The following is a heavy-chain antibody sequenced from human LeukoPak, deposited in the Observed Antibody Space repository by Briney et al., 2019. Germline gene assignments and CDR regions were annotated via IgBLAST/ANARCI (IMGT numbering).Heavy chain of an antibody. J-gene: IGHJ4*02. CDR2: ISGSGSST. CDR3: AKQDLGYCSSTSCYFGY. Sequence: GGSLRLSCAASGFTFSSYAMSWVRQAPGKGLEWVSAISGSGSSTYYADSVKGRFTISRDNSKNTLYLQMNSLRAEDTAVYYCAKQDLGYCSSTSCYFGYWGQGTLVTVSS. CDR1: GFTFSSYA. D-gene: IGHD2-2*01. V-gene: IGHV3-23*01.